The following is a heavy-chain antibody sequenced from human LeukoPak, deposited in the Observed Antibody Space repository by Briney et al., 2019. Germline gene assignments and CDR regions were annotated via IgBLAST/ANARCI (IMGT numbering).Heavy chain of an antibody. CDR1: GFTVSSNY. D-gene: IGHD2-21*02. V-gene: IGHV3-53*01. Sequence: GGSLRLSCAASGFTVSSNYMSWVRQAPGKGLEWVSVIYSGGSTYYADSVKGRFTISRDNSKNTLYLQMNSLRAEDTAVYYCATLLAAAIPDYWGQGTLVTVSS. CDR2: IYSGGST. CDR3: ATLLAAAIPDY. J-gene: IGHJ4*02.